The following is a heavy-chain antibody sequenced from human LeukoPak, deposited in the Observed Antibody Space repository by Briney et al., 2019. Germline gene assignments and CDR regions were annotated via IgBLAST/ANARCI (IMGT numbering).Heavy chain of an antibody. J-gene: IGHJ4*02. CDR3: AREDSSGYIGDCFDY. Sequence: PGGSLRLSCAASGFTFSSYSMNWVRQAPGKGLEWVSYISSSSSTIYYADSVKGRFTISRDNAKNSLYLQMNSLRAEDTAVYYCAREDSSGYIGDCFDYWGQGTLVTVSS. CDR2: ISSSSSTI. CDR1: GFTFSSYS. V-gene: IGHV3-48*01. D-gene: IGHD3-22*01.